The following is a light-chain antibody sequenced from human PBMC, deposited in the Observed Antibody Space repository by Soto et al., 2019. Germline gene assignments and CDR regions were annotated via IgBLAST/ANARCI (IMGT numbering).Light chain of an antibody. CDR2: EVT. CDR1: SSDVGGYNH. Sequence: QSALTQPPSASGSPGQSVTISCTGTSSDVGGYNHVSWYQQHPGKAPKVVIYEVTKRPSGVPDRFSGSKSGNTASLTVSGLQAKDEADYYCSSYATGDNYVFGSGTKLTVL. V-gene: IGLV2-8*01. CDR3: SSYATGDNYV. J-gene: IGLJ1*01.